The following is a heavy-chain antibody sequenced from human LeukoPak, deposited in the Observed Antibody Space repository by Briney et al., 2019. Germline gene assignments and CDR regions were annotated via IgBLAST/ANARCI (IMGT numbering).Heavy chain of an antibody. D-gene: IGHD1-26*01. V-gene: IGHV3-30*02. Sequence: PGGSLRLSCAASGFTFSSYGMHWVRQAPGKGPEWVAFIRYDGSNKYYADSVKGRFTISRDNSKNTLYLQMNSLRAEDTAVYYCAKDLGAPNQEWELLPPGAFDYWGQGTLVTVSS. CDR2: IRYDGSNK. CDR3: AKDLGAPNQEWELLPPGAFDY. J-gene: IGHJ4*02. CDR1: GFTFSSYG.